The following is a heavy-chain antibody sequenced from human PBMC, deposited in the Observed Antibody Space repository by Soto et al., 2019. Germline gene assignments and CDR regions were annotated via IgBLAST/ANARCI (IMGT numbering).Heavy chain of an antibody. J-gene: IGHJ4*02. Sequence: SETLSLTCTVSGGSISSGDYYWSWIRQPPGKGLEWIGYIYYSGSTYYNPSLKSRVTISVDTSKNQFSLKLSSVTAADTAVYYCARDREEYYYDSSGYFDYWGQGTLVTVSS. V-gene: IGHV4-30-4*01. CDR3: ARDREEYYYDSSGYFDY. CDR2: IYYSGST. CDR1: GGSISSGDYY. D-gene: IGHD3-22*01.